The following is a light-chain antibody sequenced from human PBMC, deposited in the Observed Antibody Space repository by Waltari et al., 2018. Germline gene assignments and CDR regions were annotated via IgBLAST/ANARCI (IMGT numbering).Light chain of an antibody. J-gene: IGKJ4*01. V-gene: IGKV3-20*01. CDR1: QSVSNSS. CDR2: GAS. CDR3: QQYGSSPLT. Sequence: EIVLTQSPGTLSLSPGERATLSCRASQSVSNSSLAWYQQNPGQAPRLLIYGASGRATGIPYRFAGSGSGTDFTLTISRLEPEDSAVYYCQQYGSSPLTFGGGTKVEIK.